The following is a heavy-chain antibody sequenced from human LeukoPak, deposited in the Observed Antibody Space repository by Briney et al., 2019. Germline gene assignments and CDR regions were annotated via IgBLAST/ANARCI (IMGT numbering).Heavy chain of an antibody. Sequence: GGSLRLSCAASRFTFSSYGMHWVRQAPGKGLEWVAYIQYDGSNAQYADSVKGRFSISRDSSKNILYLQMNSLRVEDTAVYYCARDRSDGYNKNDYWGQGTLVTVSS. CDR1: RFTFSSYG. CDR3: ARDRSDGYNKNDY. CDR2: IQYDGSNA. D-gene: IGHD5-24*01. J-gene: IGHJ4*02. V-gene: IGHV3-30*02.